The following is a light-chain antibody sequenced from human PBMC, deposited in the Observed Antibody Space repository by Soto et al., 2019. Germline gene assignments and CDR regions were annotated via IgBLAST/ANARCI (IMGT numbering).Light chain of an antibody. V-gene: IGKV3D-15*01. CDR2: DAS. Sequence: ETVMTQSPATLSVSPGDRATLSCSASQSVRYNLAWYQQKPGQAPRLLIFDASTRATGIPARFSGSASGTEFTLTISSLLSEDFAVYYCQQYNNWPLTFGGGTKVEMK. J-gene: IGKJ4*01. CDR1: QSVRYN. CDR3: QQYNNWPLT.